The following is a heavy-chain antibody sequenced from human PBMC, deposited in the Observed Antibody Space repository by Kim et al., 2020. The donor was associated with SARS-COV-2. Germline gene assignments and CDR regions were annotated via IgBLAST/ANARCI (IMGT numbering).Heavy chain of an antibody. CDR3: AKSTIAAAGHLDY. D-gene: IGHD6-13*01. V-gene: IGHV3-30*18. Sequence: GGSLRLSCAASGFTFSSYGMHWVRQAPGKGLEWVAVISYDGSNKYYADSVKGRFTISRDNSKNTLYLQMNSLRAEDTAVYYCAKSTIAAAGHLDYWGQGTLVTVSS. CDR1: GFTFSSYG. CDR2: ISYDGSNK. J-gene: IGHJ4*02.